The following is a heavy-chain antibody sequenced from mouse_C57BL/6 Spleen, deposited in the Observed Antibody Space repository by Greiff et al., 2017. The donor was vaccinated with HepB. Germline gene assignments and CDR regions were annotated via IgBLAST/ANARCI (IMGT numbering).Heavy chain of an antibody. Sequence: VQLQQSGAELVRPGSSVKLSCKASGYTFTSYWMHWVKQRPIQGLEWIGNIDPSDSETHYNQKFKDKATLTVDKSSSTAYMQLSSLTSEDSAVYYCARNWYYGSSYGAMDYWGQGTSVTVSS. J-gene: IGHJ4*01. V-gene: IGHV1-52*01. CDR2: IDPSDSET. CDR3: ARNWYYGSSYGAMDY. CDR1: GYTFTSYW. D-gene: IGHD1-1*01.